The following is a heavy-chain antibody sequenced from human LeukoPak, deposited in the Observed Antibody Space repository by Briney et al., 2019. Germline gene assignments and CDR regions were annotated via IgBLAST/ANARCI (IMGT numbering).Heavy chain of an antibody. CDR2: ISYDGSNK. CDR3: ARDQVVVVPAAHPQGGYYYYGMDV. D-gene: IGHD2-2*01. V-gene: IGHV3-30-3*01. Sequence: PGRSLRLSCAASGFTFSSYAMHWVRQAPGKGLEWVAVISYDGSNKYYADSVKGRFTISRDNSKNTLYLQMNSLRAEDTAVYYCARDQVVVVPAAHPQGGYYYYGMDVWGQGTTVTVSS. J-gene: IGHJ6*02. CDR1: GFTFSSYA.